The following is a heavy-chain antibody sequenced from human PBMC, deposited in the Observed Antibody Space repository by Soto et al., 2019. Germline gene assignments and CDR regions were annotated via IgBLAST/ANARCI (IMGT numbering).Heavy chain of an antibody. CDR1: GDSVSSNSAA. CDR2: TYYRSKWYN. V-gene: IGHV6-1*01. J-gene: IGHJ4*02. Sequence: PSQTLSLTCAISGDSVSSNSAAWNWIRQSPSRGLEWLGRTYYRSKWYNDYALSVKSRITINPDTSKNQFSLQLNSVTPEDTAAYYCAKGNETYYYDRLFDYWGQGTLVTVSS. D-gene: IGHD3-22*01. CDR3: AKGNETYYYDRLFDY.